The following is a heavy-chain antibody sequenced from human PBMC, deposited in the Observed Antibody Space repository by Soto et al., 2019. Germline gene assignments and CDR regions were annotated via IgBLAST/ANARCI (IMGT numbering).Heavy chain of an antibody. J-gene: IGHJ6*02. Sequence: ASVKVSCTASGYTFTIYYMHWVKQAPGQGLEWMGIINPSGGSTSYAQKFQGRVTMTRDTSTSTVYMELSSLRSEDTAVYYCARERYCTNGVCYGYYYYYGMDVWGQGTTVTVSS. D-gene: IGHD2-8*01. CDR3: ARERYCTNGVCYGYYYYYGMDV. V-gene: IGHV1-46*01. CDR2: INPSGGST. CDR1: GYTFTIYY.